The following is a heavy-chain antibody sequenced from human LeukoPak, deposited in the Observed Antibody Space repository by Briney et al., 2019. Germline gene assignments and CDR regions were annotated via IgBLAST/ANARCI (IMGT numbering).Heavy chain of an antibody. CDR3: ARDRAYGSGGYYT. D-gene: IGHD3-10*01. CDR1: GFTFSSYS. CDR2: ISSSSSYI. J-gene: IGHJ4*02. V-gene: IGHV3-21*01. Sequence: GGSLRLSCAASGFTFSSYSMNWVRQAPGKGLEWVSSISSSSSYIYYADSVKGRFTISRDNAKNSLYLQMNSLRAEDTAVYYCARDRAYGSGGYYTWGQGTLVTVSS.